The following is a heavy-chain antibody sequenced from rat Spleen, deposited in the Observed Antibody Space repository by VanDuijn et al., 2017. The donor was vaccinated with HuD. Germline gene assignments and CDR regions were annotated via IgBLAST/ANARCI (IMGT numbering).Heavy chain of an antibody. D-gene: IGHD4-6*01. Sequence: VQLKESGPGLVQPSQTLSLTCTVSGFSLTSNGVSWVRQAPGRGLEWVASITNASGRTYYSDFVKGRFTISRDTAQNTLYLQMNSLRSEDTATYYCTRGTYFRHWGQGVMVTVSS. J-gene: IGHJ2*01. V-gene: IGHV5-31*01. CDR2: ITNASGRT. CDR3: TRGTYFRH. CDR1: GFSLTSNG.